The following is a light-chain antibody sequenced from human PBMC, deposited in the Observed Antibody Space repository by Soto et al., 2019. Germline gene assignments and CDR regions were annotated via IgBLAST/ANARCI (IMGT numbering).Light chain of an antibody. CDR2: GAY. J-gene: IGKJ1*01. CDR3: KQYGTSLGT. Sequence: EIVLTQSPGTLSLSPGERATLSCRASQSVRSYLAWFQQKPGQAPRLLIYGAYSRATGIPDRFSGSGSGTAFVLTISRLEPQDFAVYYCKQYGTSLGTFGQGTKVDIK. V-gene: IGKV3-20*01. CDR1: QSVRSY.